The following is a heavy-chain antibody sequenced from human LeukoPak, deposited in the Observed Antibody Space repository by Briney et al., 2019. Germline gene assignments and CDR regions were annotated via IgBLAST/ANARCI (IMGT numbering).Heavy chain of an antibody. CDR1: GFTFSSYA. CDR2: ISGSGGST. V-gene: IGHV3-23*01. D-gene: IGHD3-10*01. CDR3: AKGGGYGSGSYYIPIY. J-gene: IGHJ4*02. Sequence: GGPLRLSCAASGFTFSSYAMSWVRQAPGKGRERVSAISGSGGSTYYADSVKGRFTISRDNSKNTLYLQMNSLRAEDTAVYYCAKGGGYGSGSYYIPIYWGQGTLVTVSS.